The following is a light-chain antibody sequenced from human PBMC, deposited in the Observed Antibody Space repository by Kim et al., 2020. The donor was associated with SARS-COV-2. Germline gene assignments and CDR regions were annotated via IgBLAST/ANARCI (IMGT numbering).Light chain of an antibody. CDR1: NIGSKS. Sequence: SYELTQPPSVSVAPGKTASITCGGKNIGSKSVHWYQQKAGQAPMVVIYYDSDRPSGIPERFSGSNSGNTATLTISRVEAGDEADYYCQGWDRRNDHPVFG. CDR3: QGWDRRNDHPV. J-gene: IGLJ2*01. V-gene: IGLV3-21*04. CDR2: YDS.